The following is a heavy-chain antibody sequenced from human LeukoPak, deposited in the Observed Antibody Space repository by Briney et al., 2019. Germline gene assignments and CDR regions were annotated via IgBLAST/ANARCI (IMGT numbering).Heavy chain of an antibody. J-gene: IGHJ5*02. D-gene: IGHD1-26*01. CDR2: IYYSGST. V-gene: IGHV4-59*11. CDR3: ARELSESGGFDP. Sequence: PSETLSLTCTVSGGSISSHYWSWIRQPPGKGLEWIGYIYYSGSTNYNPSLKSRVTISVDTSKNQFSLKLSSVTAADTAVYYCARELSESGGFDPWSQGTLVTVSS. CDR1: GGSISSHY.